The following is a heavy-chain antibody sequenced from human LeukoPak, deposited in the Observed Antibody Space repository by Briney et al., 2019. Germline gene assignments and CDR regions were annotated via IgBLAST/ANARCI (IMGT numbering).Heavy chain of an antibody. Sequence: PGGSLRLSCAASGFTFDDYGMSWVRQAPGKGLEWVSGINWNGGSTGYADSVKGRFTISRDNAKNSLYLQMNSLRAEDTALYYCAREVVVVAAKGVCWFDPWGQGTLVTVSS. CDR2: INWNGGST. CDR1: GFTFDDYG. V-gene: IGHV3-20*04. J-gene: IGHJ5*02. CDR3: AREVVVVAAKGVCWFDP. D-gene: IGHD2-15*01.